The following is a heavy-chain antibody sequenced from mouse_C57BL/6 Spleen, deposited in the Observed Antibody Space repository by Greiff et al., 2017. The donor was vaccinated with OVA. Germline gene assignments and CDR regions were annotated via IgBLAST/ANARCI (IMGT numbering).Heavy chain of an antibody. V-gene: IGHV1-15*01. Sequence: VKLQESGAELVRPGASVTLSCKASGYTFTDYEMHWVKQTPVHGLEWIGAIDPETGGTAYNQKFKGKAILTADKSSSTAYMELRSLTSEDSAVYYCTIANWDYFDYWGQGTTLTGSS. CDR1: GYTFTDYE. CDR3: TIANWDYFDY. CDR2: IDPETGGT. D-gene: IGHD4-1*01. J-gene: IGHJ2*01.